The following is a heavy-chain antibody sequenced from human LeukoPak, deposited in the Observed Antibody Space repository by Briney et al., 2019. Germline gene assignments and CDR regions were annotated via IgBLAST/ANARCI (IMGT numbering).Heavy chain of an antibody. CDR2: IKQDGTEK. CDR3: AREGATAFDY. CDR1: GFSFTTYW. D-gene: IGHD1-14*01. Sequence: GGSLRLSCAASGFSFTTYWMSWVRQAPGKGLEWVANIKQDGTEKYYVDSVKGRFTISRDNAKNSLYLQMNSLRVEDTAVYYCAREGATAFDYWGQGTLVTVSS. J-gene: IGHJ4*02. V-gene: IGHV3-7*01.